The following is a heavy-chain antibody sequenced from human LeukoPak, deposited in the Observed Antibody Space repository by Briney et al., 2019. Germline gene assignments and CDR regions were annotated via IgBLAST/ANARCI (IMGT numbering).Heavy chain of an antibody. Sequence: SETLSLTCTVSGGSISSYYWSWIRQPPGKGLEWIGYIYYSGSTNYNPSLKSRVTISVDTSKNQFSLKLSSVTAADTAVYYCARQQWLDRAFDIWGQGTMVTVSS. D-gene: IGHD6-19*01. CDR2: IYYSGST. J-gene: IGHJ3*02. CDR3: ARQQWLDRAFDI. V-gene: IGHV4-59*08. CDR1: GGSISSYY.